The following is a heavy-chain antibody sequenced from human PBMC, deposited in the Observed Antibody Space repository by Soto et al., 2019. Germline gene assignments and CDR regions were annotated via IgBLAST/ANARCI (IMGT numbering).Heavy chain of an antibody. D-gene: IGHD3-10*01. CDR1: GFTFSSYS. CDR3: ARVAYGSVRYYNYYYYGMDV. J-gene: IGHJ6*02. CDR2: ISSSSSYI. Sequence: GGSLRLSCAASGFTFSSYSMNWVRQAPGKGLEWVSSISSSSSYIYYADSVKGRFTISRDNAKNSLYLQMNSLRAEDTAVYYCARVAYGSVRYYNYYYYGMDVWGQGTTVTVSS. V-gene: IGHV3-21*01.